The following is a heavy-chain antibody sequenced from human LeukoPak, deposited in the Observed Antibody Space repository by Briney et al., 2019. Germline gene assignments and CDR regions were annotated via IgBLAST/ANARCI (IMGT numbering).Heavy chain of an antibody. Sequence: GGSLRLSCAASGFTFNSYIMNWVRQVPGKGLEWVSSISRTGTYTFLAGSVKDRFTISRDNGRNSLYLQMNSLRPEDTAIYYCARDPLGNCTSTSCPRGPFDPWGQGTVVIVSS. CDR2: ISRTGTYT. CDR3: ARDPLGNCTSTSCPRGPFDP. J-gene: IGHJ5*02. V-gene: IGHV3-21*01. CDR1: GFTFNSYI. D-gene: IGHD2-2*01.